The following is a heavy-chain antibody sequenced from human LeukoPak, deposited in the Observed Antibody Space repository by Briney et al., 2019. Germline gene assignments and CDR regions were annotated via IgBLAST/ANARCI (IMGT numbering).Heavy chain of an antibody. CDR1: GFTFSSYG. V-gene: IGHV3-15*01. CDR2: FKSKIDGGTI. J-gene: IGHJ5*02. Sequence: PGGSLRLSCAASGFTFSSYGMHWVRQAPGKGLEWVGRFKSKIDGGTIDYAAPIKDRFTISRDDSKNVLYLQMNSLKTEDTGVYYCTTESGKGGSWGQGTLVTVSS. CDR3: TTESGKGGS. D-gene: IGHD4-23*01.